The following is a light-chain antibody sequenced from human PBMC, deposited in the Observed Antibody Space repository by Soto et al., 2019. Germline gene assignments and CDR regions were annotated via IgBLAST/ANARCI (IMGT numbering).Light chain of an antibody. Sequence: ETVLTQSPATLSLSPGERATLSCRASQTIRSNYLAWYRQTPGQAPRLLIYVASNRATGIADRFSGSGSGTNFTLIINRLEPEDFALYYCQRYGSSPWTIGQGTKLEIK. J-gene: IGKJ1*01. CDR3: QRYGSSPWT. CDR2: VAS. CDR1: QTIRSNY. V-gene: IGKV3-20*01.